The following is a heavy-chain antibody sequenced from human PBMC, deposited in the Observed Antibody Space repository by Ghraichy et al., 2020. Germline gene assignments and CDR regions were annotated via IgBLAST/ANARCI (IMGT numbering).Heavy chain of an antibody. CDR2: VSVEGGST. J-gene: IGHJ4*02. Sequence: LTCAASGFSFSGNPMTWVRQAPGKGLEWVSGVSVEGGSTYYADSVKGRFTISRDNSQNTLYLQMNSVGAEDTAVYYCAKTFYSSNWFLRGLDYWGQGTLVTVSS. D-gene: IGHD6-13*01. V-gene: IGHV3-23*01. CDR3: AKTFYSSNWFLRGLDY. CDR1: GFSFSGNP.